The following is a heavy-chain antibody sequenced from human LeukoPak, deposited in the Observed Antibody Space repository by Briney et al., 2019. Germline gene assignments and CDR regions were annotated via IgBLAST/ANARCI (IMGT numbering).Heavy chain of an antibody. Sequence: GGSLRLSCAASGFTISAYPMTWVRRAPGMGLEWVSSIRNGGGPTYYADSVKGRFTISRDNSKNTLYLQMNSLRAEDTAVYYCAKVKAVEMATIFGFDYWGQGTLVTVSS. D-gene: IGHD5-24*01. J-gene: IGHJ4*02. CDR3: AKVKAVEMATIFGFDY. V-gene: IGHV3-23*01. CDR2: IRNGGGPT. CDR1: GFTISAYP.